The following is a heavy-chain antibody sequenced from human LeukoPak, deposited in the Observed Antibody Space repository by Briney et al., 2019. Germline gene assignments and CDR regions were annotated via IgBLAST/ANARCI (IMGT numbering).Heavy chain of an antibody. CDR1: GFTFSGSA. CDR2: IRSKANSYAT. CDR3: TRLGAGYNDY. Sequence: GGSLRLSCAASGFTFSGSAMHWVSQASGKGLEWVGRIRSKANSYATAYAASVKGRFTISRDDSKNTAYLQMNSLKTEDTAVYYCTRLGAGYNDYWGQGTLVTVSS. V-gene: IGHV3-73*01. D-gene: IGHD5-24*01. J-gene: IGHJ4*02.